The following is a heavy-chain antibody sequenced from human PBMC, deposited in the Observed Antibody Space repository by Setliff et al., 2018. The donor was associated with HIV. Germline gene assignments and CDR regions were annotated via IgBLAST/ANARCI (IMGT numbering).Heavy chain of an antibody. D-gene: IGHD4-4*01. CDR3: ARVRRDGNSFDD. J-gene: IGHJ4*02. V-gene: IGHV4-4*07. Sequence: SETLSLTCTSSGDSISGYYWSWIRQPAEKGLEWIGRMHTSGNTNYNPSLRSLVTISLDTSKNQFSLKLSSVTAADTAVYFCARVRRDGNSFDDWGQGTLVTVSS. CDR2: MHTSGNT. CDR1: GDSISGYY.